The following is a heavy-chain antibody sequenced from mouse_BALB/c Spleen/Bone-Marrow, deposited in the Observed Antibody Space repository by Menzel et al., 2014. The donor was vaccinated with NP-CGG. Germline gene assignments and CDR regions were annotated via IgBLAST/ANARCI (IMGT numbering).Heavy chain of an antibody. V-gene: IGHV14-3*02. D-gene: IGHD2-14*01. CDR3: ARYQVRGLLDY. J-gene: IGHJ4*01. CDR1: GFNIKDTY. CDR2: IDPANGNT. Sequence: EVMLVESGAELVKPGASVKLSCTASGFNIKDTYMHWVKQRPEQGLEWIGRIDPANGNTKYDPKFQGKATITADTSSNSAYLHISSLTSEDAAVYYCARYQVRGLLDYWGQGTSVTVSS.